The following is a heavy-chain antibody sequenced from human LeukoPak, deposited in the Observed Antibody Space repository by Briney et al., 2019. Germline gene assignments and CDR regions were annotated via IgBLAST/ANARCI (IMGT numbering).Heavy chain of an antibody. CDR2: ISAYNGNT. CDR1: GYTFTSYG. V-gene: IGHV1-18*01. J-gene: IGHJ4*02. D-gene: IGHD1-26*01. CDR3: ARDLVGSGSYYVYFDY. Sequence: ASVKVSCKASGYTFTSYGISWVRQAPGQGLEWMGWISAYNGNTNYAQKLQGRVTMTTDTSTSTAYMELRSLRSDDTAVYYCARDLVGSGSYYVYFDYWGQGTLVTVSS.